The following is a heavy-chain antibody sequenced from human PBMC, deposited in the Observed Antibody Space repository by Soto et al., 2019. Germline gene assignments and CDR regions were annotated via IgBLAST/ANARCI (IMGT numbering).Heavy chain of an antibody. CDR3: ARDGRNIAAAGYFDY. CDR1: GFTFSSYG. J-gene: IGHJ4*02. Sequence: GGSLRLSCAASGFTFSSYGMHWVRQAPGKGLEWVALISYDGNNKYYADSVKGRFSISRDSSENTLFLQMNSLRAEDTALYYCARDGRNIAAAGYFDYWGQGTPVTVSS. CDR2: ISYDGNNK. V-gene: IGHV3-33*01. D-gene: IGHD6-13*01.